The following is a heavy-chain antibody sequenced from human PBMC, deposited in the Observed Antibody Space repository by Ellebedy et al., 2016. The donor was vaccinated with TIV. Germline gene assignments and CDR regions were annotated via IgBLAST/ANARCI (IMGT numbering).Heavy chain of an antibody. CDR2: IWYDGSNK. D-gene: IGHD6-19*01. V-gene: IGHV3-33*08. CDR1: GFTVSSNY. CDR3: AIPGTRKAVAGLPYG. J-gene: IGHJ4*02. Sequence: PGGSLRLSCAASGFTVSSNYMSWVRQAPGKGLEWVAVIWYDGSNKYYADSVKGRFTISRDNSKNTLYLQMNSLRAEETAVYYCAIPGTRKAVAGLPYGWGQGTLVTVSS.